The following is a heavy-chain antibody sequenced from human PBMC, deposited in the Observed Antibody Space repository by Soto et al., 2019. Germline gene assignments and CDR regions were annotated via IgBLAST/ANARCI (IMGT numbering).Heavy chain of an antibody. Sequence: GGSLRLSCAASGFTFNIYGMRWVRQAPDKGLEWVALISYDGSNQYYADSVKGRFTISRDNSKNTLFLQMNSLRADDTAVYYCAKDQASGQGSFDSWGQGTLVTVSS. CDR2: ISYDGSNQ. V-gene: IGHV3-30*18. CDR3: AKDQASGQGSFDS. CDR1: GFTFNIYG. J-gene: IGHJ4*02.